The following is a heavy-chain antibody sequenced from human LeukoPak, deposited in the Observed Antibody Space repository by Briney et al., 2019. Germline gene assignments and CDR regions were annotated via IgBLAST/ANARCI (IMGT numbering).Heavy chain of an antibody. D-gene: IGHD2-15*01. J-gene: IGHJ4*02. CDR2: INHSGST. Sequence: SETLSLTCAVYGGSFSGYYWSWIRQPPGKGLEWIGEINHSGSTNYNPSLKSRVTISVDTSKNQFSLKLSSVTAADTAVYYCARGARSGGNLPLDYWGQGTLVTVSS. V-gene: IGHV4-34*01. CDR3: ARGARSGGNLPLDY. CDR1: GGSFSGYY.